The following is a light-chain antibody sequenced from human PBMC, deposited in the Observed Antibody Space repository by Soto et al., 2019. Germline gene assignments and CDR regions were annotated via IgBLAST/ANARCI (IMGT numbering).Light chain of an antibody. CDR3: AAWNDNPNGPGYV. CDR2: SDD. Sequence: SVRTQPPSASGTPGQRVTISCSGSSSNIGSNYVNWYQHLPGTAPKLLIYSDDQRPSGVPDRFSGSKSGTSASLAISGLQSEDEADYFCAAWNDNPNGPGYVFGTGTKVTVL. V-gene: IGLV1-44*01. J-gene: IGLJ1*01. CDR1: SSNIGSNY.